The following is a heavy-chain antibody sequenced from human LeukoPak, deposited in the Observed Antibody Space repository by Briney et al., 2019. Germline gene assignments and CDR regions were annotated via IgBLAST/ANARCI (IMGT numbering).Heavy chain of an antibody. V-gene: IGHV4-59*08. CDR1: GGSISGHY. CDR2: IHYSGRT. D-gene: IGHD6-13*01. CDR3: ARGGYTPLDY. J-gene: IGHJ4*02. Sequence: SKTLSLTCTVSGGSISGHYWGWIRQPPGKGLEWIGYIHYSGRTDYKPSLKSRLTLSVDTSKNQFSLKLSSVTAADTAVYYCARGGYTPLDYWGQGTLVTVSS.